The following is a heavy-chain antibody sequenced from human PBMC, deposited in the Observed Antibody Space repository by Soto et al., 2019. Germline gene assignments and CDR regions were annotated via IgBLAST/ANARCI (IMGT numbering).Heavy chain of an antibody. CDR3: AREGGYYGSGSYYYYYYYGMDV. CDR1: GYTFTSYG. CDR2: ISACNGNT. J-gene: IGHJ6*02. Sequence: GASVKVSCKASGYTFTSYGISWVRQAPGQGLEWMGWISACNGNTNYAQKLQGRVTMTTDTSTSTAYMELRSLRSDDTAVYYCAREGGYYGSGSYYYYYYYGMDVWGQGTTVTVSS. V-gene: IGHV1-18*01. D-gene: IGHD3-10*01.